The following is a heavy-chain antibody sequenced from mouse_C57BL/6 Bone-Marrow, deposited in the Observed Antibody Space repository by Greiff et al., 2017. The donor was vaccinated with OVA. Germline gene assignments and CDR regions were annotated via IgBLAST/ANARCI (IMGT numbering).Heavy chain of an antibody. CDR1: GFTFSSYA. J-gene: IGHJ3*01. Sequence: EVKLVESGGGLVKPGGSLKLSCAASGFTFSSYAMSWVRQTPEKRLEWVATISDGGSYTYYPDNVKGRFTISKDNAKRKLYLLMSHLKSEDTAMYYCARDGYGGSLAYWGQGTLVTVSA. D-gene: IGHD1-1*01. V-gene: IGHV5-4*01. CDR2: ISDGGSYT. CDR3: ARDGYGGSLAY.